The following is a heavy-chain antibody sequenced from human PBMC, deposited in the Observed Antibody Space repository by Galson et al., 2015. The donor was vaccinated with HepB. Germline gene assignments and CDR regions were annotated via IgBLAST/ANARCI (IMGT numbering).Heavy chain of an antibody. CDR3: AREARPSAYGMDV. J-gene: IGHJ6*02. Sequence: SVKVSCKASGYTFTSYYMHWVRQAPGQGLEWMGWINPNSGGTNYAQKFQGWVTMTRDTSISTAYMELSRLRSDDTAVNYCAREARPSAYGMDVWGQGTTVTVSS. CDR1: GYTFTSYY. CDR2: INPNSGGT. D-gene: IGHD6-6*01. V-gene: IGHV1-2*04.